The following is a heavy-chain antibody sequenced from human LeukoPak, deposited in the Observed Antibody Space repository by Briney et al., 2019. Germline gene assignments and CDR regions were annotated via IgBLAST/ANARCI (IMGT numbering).Heavy chain of an antibody. Sequence: GGSLRLSCAASGFTFDDYAMHWVRQAPGKGLEWVSLISWDGGSTYYADSVKGRFTISRDNNKNSLYLQMNSLRAEDTALYYCAKELYDSSGQGYYFDYWGQGTLVTVSS. CDR3: AKELYDSSGQGYYFDY. CDR2: ISWDGGST. D-gene: IGHD3-22*01. V-gene: IGHV3-43D*03. J-gene: IGHJ4*02. CDR1: GFTFDDYA.